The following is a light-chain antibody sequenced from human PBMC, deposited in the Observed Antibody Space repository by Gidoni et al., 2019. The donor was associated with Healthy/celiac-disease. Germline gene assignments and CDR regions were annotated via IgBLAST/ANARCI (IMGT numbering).Light chain of an antibody. Sequence: EVVLTPSPGTLSLSPGERATLSYRASQSVSSSYLAWYQQKPGQAPRLLIYGASSRATGVPDRFSGSGSGTDFTLTISRLEPEDVAVYYCQQYGNSPTFGQGTKVEIK. CDR3: QQYGNSPT. CDR2: GAS. V-gene: IGKV3-20*01. CDR1: QSVSSSY. J-gene: IGKJ1*01.